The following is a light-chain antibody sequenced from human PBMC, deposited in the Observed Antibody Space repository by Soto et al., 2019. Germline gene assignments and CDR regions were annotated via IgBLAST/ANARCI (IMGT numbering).Light chain of an antibody. CDR1: SSDVGSYNL. CDR2: EVS. CDR3: CSYAGSSTLDV. Sequence: QSVLTQPASLSGPPGQSITISCTGTSSDVGSYNLVSWYQQHPGKAPKLMIYEVSKRPSGVSNRFSGSKSGNTASLTISGLQAEDEADYYCCSYAGSSTLDVFGTGTKVTVL. J-gene: IGLJ1*01. V-gene: IGLV2-23*02.